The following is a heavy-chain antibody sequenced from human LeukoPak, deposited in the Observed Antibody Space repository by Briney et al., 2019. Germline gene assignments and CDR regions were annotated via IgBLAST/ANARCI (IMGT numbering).Heavy chain of an antibody. CDR2: IYADGSS. Sequence: PSETLSLTCTVSGGSVGSDNSYWNWIRQPAGKGLEWIGRIYADGSSTYNPSLKSRVTILVDTSKIQFSLRLSSMTAADTAVYYCARGYYYRTWGLGTLVTVSS. V-gene: IGHV4-61*02. J-gene: IGHJ4*02. D-gene: IGHD3-10*01. CDR1: GGSVGSDNSY. CDR3: ARGYYYRT.